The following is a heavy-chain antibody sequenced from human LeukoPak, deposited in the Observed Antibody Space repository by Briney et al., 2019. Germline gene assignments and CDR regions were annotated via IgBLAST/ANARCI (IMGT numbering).Heavy chain of an antibody. CDR1: GFTFSNYV. V-gene: IGHV3-23*01. CDR2: IGTSGGDI. D-gene: IGHD7-27*01. Sequence: GGSLRLSCAASGFTFSNYVMIWVRQAPGKGLEWVSIIGTSGGDIHYADSVKGRFSISRDNSKSTLSLQMNSLRVDDTAVYYCARDPNWGSGYWGQGTLVTVSS. J-gene: IGHJ4*02. CDR3: ARDPNWGSGY.